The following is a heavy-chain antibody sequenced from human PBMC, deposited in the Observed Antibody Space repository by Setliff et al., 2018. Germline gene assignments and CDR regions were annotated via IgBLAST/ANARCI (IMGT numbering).Heavy chain of an antibody. Sequence: GGSLRLSCAASGFTFCTYVMTWVRQAPGKGLEWVSSIHGEGINTYYADSVKGRFTISRDNSKNTLFLQMNSLRADDTAVYYCMKKIIAGGGPPYDYFDYWGQGTLVTVSS. J-gene: IGHJ4*02. V-gene: IGHV3-23*01. CDR3: MKKIIAGGGPPYDYFDY. D-gene: IGHD1-26*01. CDR2: IHGEGINT. CDR1: GFTFCTYV.